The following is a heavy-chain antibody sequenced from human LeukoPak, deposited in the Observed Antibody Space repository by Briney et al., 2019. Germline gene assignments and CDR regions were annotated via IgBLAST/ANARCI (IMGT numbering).Heavy chain of an antibody. J-gene: IGHJ6*02. CDR1: GFTFSSYA. V-gene: IGHV3-30-3*01. Sequence: GGSLRLSCAASGFTFSSYAMHWVRQAPGKELEWVAVISYDGSNKYYADSVKGRLTISRDNSKNTLYLQMNNLRAEDTAVYYCARDRTKTDYYYYGMDVWGQGTTVTVSS. D-gene: IGHD1-1*01. CDR2: ISYDGSNK. CDR3: ARDRTKTDYYYYGMDV.